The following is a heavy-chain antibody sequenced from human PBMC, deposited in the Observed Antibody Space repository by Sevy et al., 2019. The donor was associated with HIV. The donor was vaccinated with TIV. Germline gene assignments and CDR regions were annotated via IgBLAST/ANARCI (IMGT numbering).Heavy chain of an antibody. CDR1: GDRFTSYW. CDR2: IYPDDSEI. D-gene: IGHD3-22*01. CDR3: ARRVYDSTGYPQYYFDY. Sequence: GESLKISCKGSGDRFTSYWIAWVRQVPGKGLEWMGIIYPDDSEIRYSPSLQGQVTISVDKSISTAYLQWSSLKASDTAMYFCARRVYDSTGYPQYYFDYWGQGALVTVSS. J-gene: IGHJ4*02. V-gene: IGHV5-51*01.